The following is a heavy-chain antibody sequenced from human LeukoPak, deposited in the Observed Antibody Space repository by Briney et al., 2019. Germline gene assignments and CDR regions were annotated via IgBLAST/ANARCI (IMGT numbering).Heavy chain of an antibody. V-gene: IGHV3-21*01. CDR1: GFTFSSYG. Sequence: GGSLRLSCAASGFTFSSYGMNWVRQAPGKGLEWVSSITSTSSYIYYADSVKGRFTISRDNAKNSLYLQVNSLRAEDTAVYYCARVSSGWTSTFAYFDYWGQGTLVTVS. J-gene: IGHJ4*02. CDR3: ARVSSGWTSTFAYFDY. D-gene: IGHD6-19*01. CDR2: ITSTSSYI.